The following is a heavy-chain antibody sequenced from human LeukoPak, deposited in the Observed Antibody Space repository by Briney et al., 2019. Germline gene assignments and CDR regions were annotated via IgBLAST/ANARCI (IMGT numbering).Heavy chain of an antibody. CDR1: GYTFTGYY. CDR2: INTNTGNP. V-gene: IGHV7-4-1*02. Sequence: ASVKVSCKASGYTFTGYYMHWVRQAPGQGLEWMGWINTNTGNPTYAQGFTGRFVFSLDTSVSTAYLQISSLKAEDTAVYYCARDEIVRSSGWYKEYFQHWGQGTLVTVSS. CDR3: ARDEIVRSSGWYKEYFQH. D-gene: IGHD6-19*01. J-gene: IGHJ1*01.